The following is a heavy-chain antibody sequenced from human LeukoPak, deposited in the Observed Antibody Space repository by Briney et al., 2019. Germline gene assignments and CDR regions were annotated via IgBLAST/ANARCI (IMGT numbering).Heavy chain of an antibody. J-gene: IGHJ4*02. Sequence: PSETLSLTCAVYGGSISSYYWSWIRQPPGKGLEWIGYIYYSGSTNYNPSLKSRVTISVDTSKNQFSLKLSSVTAADTAVYYCARGGSSWYWFDYWGQGTLVTVSS. V-gene: IGHV4-59*01. CDR3: ARGGSSWYWFDY. D-gene: IGHD6-13*01. CDR2: IYYSGST. CDR1: GGSISSYY.